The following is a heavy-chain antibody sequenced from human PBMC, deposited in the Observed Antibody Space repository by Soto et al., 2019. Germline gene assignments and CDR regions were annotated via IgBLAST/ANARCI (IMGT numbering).Heavy chain of an antibody. CDR1: GFTFSSYA. D-gene: IGHD1-26*01. V-gene: IGHV3-30-3*01. Sequence: QVQLVESGGGVVQPGRSLRLSCAASGFTFSSYAMHWVRQAPGKGLEWVAVISYDGSNKYYADSVKGRFTISRDNSKNTLYLQMNSLRAEDTAVYYCARDGGRFKVGATEPYYFDYWGQGTLVTVSS. CDR2: ISYDGSNK. J-gene: IGHJ4*02. CDR3: ARDGGRFKVGATEPYYFDY.